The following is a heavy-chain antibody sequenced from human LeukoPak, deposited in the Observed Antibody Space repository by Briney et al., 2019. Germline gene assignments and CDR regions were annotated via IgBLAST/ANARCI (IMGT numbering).Heavy chain of an antibody. V-gene: IGHV1-8*01. CDR3: ARGTVVVVAATFDAFDI. D-gene: IGHD2-15*01. Sequence: ASVKVSCKASGYTFTSYDINWVRQATGQGLEWMGWMNPNSGNTGYAQKFQGRVTMTRNTSISTAYMELSSLRSEDTAVYYCARGTVVVVAATFDAFDIWGQGIMVTVSS. J-gene: IGHJ3*02. CDR2: MNPNSGNT. CDR1: GYTFTSYD.